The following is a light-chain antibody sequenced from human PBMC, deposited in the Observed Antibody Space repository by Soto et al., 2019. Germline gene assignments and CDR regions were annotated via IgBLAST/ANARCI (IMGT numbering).Light chain of an antibody. CDR2: DAS. V-gene: IGKV1-5*01. J-gene: IGKJ1*01. CDR1: QNIRSR. CDR3: QQYHSYWT. Sequence: DFQMTQSPSTLSASVGDRVTITCRASQNIRSRLAWFQQKPGKAPKLLIYDASSLESGVPQRFSGSGSGTEFTLTISSLQTDDFSTYDCQQYHSYWTFGQGTKGDIK.